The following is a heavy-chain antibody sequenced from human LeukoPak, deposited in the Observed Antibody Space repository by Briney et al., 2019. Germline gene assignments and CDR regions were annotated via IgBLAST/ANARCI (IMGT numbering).Heavy chain of an antibody. J-gene: IGHJ4*02. Sequence: SETLSLTCTVSGGSISSYYWSWIRQPPGKGLEWIGYVYDSGSTNYNPSLESRVTISIDTSRNQFSLKMTSVTASDTAVYYCARHGGSYSFDYWGQGTLVTVSS. CDR1: GGSISSYY. V-gene: IGHV4-59*08. CDR2: VYDSGST. CDR3: ARHGGSYSFDY. D-gene: IGHD1-26*01.